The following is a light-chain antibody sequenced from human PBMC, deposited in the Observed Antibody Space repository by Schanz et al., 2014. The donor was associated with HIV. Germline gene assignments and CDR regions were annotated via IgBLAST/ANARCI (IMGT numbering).Light chain of an antibody. CDR1: SSNIGSHT. Sequence: QSALTQPPSASGAPGQRGTISCSGSSSNIGSHTVNWYQQLPGTAPKLLMYRNDLRPSGVPDRFSGSKSGTSASLAISGLQSEDEADYYCAAWDDRSYVLFGGGTKLTVL. CDR2: RND. CDR3: AAWDDRSYVL. J-gene: IGLJ3*02. V-gene: IGLV1-44*01.